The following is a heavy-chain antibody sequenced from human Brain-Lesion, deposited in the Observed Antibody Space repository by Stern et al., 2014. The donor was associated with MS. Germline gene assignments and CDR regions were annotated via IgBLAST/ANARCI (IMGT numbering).Heavy chain of an antibody. D-gene: IGHD6-6*01. CDR2: LWPGDSET. CDR3: ARRGDSSSSGFDY. J-gene: IGHJ4*02. Sequence: VQLVQSGAEVKKPGESLKLSCKGSGYRFTSNWIGWVRQMPGKGLEWIGILWPGDSETRYSPSSQGPVTISADKSISTAYLQWSSLQASDTAMYYCARRGDSSSSGFDYWGQGTLVIVSS. V-gene: IGHV5-51*01. CDR1: GYRFTSNW.